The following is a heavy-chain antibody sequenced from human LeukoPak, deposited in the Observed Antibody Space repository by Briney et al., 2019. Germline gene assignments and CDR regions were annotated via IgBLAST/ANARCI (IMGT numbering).Heavy chain of an antibody. CDR3: ARGHYYYDSSGYHEWRGYAFDI. Sequence: SETLSLTCAVYGGSFSGYYWSWIRQPPGKGLEWIGEINHSGSTNYNPSLKSRVTISVDTPKNQFSLKLSSVTAADTAVYYCARGHYYYDSSGYHEWRGYAFDIWGQGTMVTVSS. CDR2: INHSGST. D-gene: IGHD3-22*01. CDR1: GGSFSGYY. J-gene: IGHJ3*02. V-gene: IGHV4-34*01.